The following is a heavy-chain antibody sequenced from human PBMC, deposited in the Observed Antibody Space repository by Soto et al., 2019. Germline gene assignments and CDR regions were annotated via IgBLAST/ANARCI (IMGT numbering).Heavy chain of an antibody. CDR1: GGSLGGYY. Sequence: PSETLSLTCAVYGGSLGGYYWTWIRQPPGKGLEWIGEVNPGGITNYSPSVKSRLKISLDTSKKEVSLEMTSVTAADTAVYYCGRVVIKMAIQSSDSWGPGTRVTVSS. J-gene: IGHJ4*02. CDR2: VNPGGIT. CDR3: GRVVIKMAIQSSDS. V-gene: IGHV4-34*01.